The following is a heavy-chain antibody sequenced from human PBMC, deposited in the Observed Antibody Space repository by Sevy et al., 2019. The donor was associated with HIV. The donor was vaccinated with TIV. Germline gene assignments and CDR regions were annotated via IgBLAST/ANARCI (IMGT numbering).Heavy chain of an antibody. CDR3: TRPIAAAGSGALDI. V-gene: IGHV3-15*01. J-gene: IGHJ3*02. CDR1: GFTFGNAW. CDR2: IKSKTDGGKT. Sequence: GGSLRLSCPASGFTFGNAWMSWVRQAPGKGLEWVGRIKSKTDGGKTDYAAPVKGRFTISRDDSKNTLYLQMNSLKTEDTAVYYCTRPIAAAGSGALDIWGQGTMVTVSS. D-gene: IGHD6-13*01.